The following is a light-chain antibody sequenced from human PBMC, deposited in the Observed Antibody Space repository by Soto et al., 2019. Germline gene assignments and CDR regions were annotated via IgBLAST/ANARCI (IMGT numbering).Light chain of an antibody. CDR2: DTS. CDR3: LLSYSGVRV. V-gene: IGLV7-46*01. Sequence: QAVVTQEPSLTVSPGGTVTLACGSSTGAVTSSHYPYWLQQKPGQAPRTLIYDTSNKHSWTPARFSGSLLGDQAALTLSGAQTADEADYYCLLSYSGVRVFGGGTRLTVL. J-gene: IGLJ2*01. CDR1: TGAVTSSHY.